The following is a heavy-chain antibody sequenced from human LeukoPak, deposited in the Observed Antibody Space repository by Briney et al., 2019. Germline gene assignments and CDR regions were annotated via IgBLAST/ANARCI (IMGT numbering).Heavy chain of an antibody. Sequence: SETLSLTCTVSGGSIRSYYWSWIRQPPGKGLEWIGYIYYSGSTKYNPSLESRVTISIDTSKNLLSLKLTSVTAADTAVYYCARYDTVGYYYAFDYWGQGTLATVSS. CDR2: IYYSGST. V-gene: IGHV4-59*01. CDR1: GGSIRSYY. D-gene: IGHD3-22*01. J-gene: IGHJ4*02. CDR3: ARYDTVGYYYAFDY.